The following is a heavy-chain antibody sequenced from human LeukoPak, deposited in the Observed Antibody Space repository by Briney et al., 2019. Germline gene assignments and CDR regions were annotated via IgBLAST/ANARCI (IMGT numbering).Heavy chain of an antibody. CDR2: INGDGSSI. CDR1: GFIFNKYW. CDR3: TRGYDD. V-gene: IGHV3-74*01. J-gene: IGHJ4*02. Sequence: GGSLRLSCAASGFIFNKYWMHWVRQAPGKGLVWVSRINGDGSSIIYADSVKGRFSISRDNAKNTVYLQMNSLRVEDTAMYYCTRGYDDWGQGTLVTVSS.